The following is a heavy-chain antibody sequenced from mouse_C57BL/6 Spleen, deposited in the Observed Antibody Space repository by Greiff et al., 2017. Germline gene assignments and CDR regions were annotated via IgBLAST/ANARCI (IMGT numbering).Heavy chain of an antibody. D-gene: IGHD1-1*01. V-gene: IGHV3-6*01. Sequence: DVQLQESGPGLVKPSQSLSLTCSVTGYSITSGYYWNWIRQFPGNKLEWMGYISYDGSNNYNPSLKNRISITRDTSKNQFFLKLNSVTTEDTATYYCARDPYEYYGWYFDVWGTGTTVTVSS. CDR1: GYSITSGYY. CDR2: ISYDGSN. CDR3: ARDPYEYYGWYFDV. J-gene: IGHJ1*03.